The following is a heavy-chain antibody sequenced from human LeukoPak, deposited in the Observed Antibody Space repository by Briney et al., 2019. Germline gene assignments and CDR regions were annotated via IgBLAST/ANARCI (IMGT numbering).Heavy chain of an antibody. V-gene: IGHV3-7*03. Sequence: SLRLSCAPSGFTVTNYWIGWVRHAPGKWLGWVANTKPEGTAEYYADSVKGRCTTYRDNATNFLYLQLNSLSGDDTAVSCCARARALPTHFAYWGQGPLVTVSS. CDR1: GFTVTNYW. J-gene: IGHJ4*02. CDR3: ARARALPTHFAY. D-gene: IGHD4-17*01. CDR2: TKPEGTAE.